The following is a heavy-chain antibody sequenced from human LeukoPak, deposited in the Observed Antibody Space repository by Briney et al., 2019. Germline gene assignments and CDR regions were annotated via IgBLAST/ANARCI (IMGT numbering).Heavy chain of an antibody. CDR2: IAYDGSRA. Sequence: GGSLRLSCAGSGFTFGGYGMHWFRQTPGKGLEWVAVIAYDGSRAFFADSVKGRFTISRDNSKNTMSVQMDDLRAEDTAVYYWTRYNNDHFDYWGQGTLGTVSS. CDR1: GFTFGGYG. CDR3: TRYNNDHFDY. J-gene: IGHJ4*02. D-gene: IGHD1-14*01. V-gene: IGHV3-33*01.